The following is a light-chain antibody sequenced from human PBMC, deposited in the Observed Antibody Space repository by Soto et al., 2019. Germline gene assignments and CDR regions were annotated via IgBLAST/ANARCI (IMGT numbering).Light chain of an antibody. Sequence: IQLTQSPSTLSASVGDTVTVTCRASQSVSGWLAWYQQKPGEAHKLLIYDASALPRGVQSRFSGSGSGTKFTLTIASLQPDDFATYYCKQYETFSGTFGPGTKVDI. CDR2: DAS. J-gene: IGKJ1*01. V-gene: IGKV1-5*01. CDR3: KQYETFSGT. CDR1: QSVSGW.